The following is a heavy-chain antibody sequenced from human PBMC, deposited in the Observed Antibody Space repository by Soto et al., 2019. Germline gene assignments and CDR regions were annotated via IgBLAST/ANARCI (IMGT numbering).Heavy chain of an antibody. CDR1: GASISVHSYY. Sequence: SETLSLTCTVSGASISVHSYYWTWIRQPPGKGLEWIGSSYCSGTTYFNPSLKSRATISVDTSKNQFSLRLTSVTAADTAIYYCTRRYNWNDNYFDTWGPGALVTVSS. D-gene: IGHD1-20*01. V-gene: IGHV4-39*01. CDR2: SYCSGTT. J-gene: IGHJ5*02. CDR3: TRRYNWNDNYFDT.